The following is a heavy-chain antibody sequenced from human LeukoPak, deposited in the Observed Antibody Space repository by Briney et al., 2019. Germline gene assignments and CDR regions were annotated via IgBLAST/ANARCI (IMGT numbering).Heavy chain of an antibody. J-gene: IGHJ4*02. Sequence: AASVKVSCKASGYTFTSYGISWVRQAPGQGLEWMGWISAYNGNTNYAQKLQGRVTMTTDTSTSTAYMELRSLRSDDTAVYYCAKGGSGSYYKKGFDYWGQGTLVTVSS. CDR2: ISAYNGNT. CDR1: GYTFTSYG. D-gene: IGHD3-10*01. CDR3: AKGGSGSYYKKGFDY. V-gene: IGHV1-18*01.